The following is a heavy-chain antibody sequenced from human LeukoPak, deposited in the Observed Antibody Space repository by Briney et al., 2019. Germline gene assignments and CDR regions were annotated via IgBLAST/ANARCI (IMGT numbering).Heavy chain of an antibody. CDR3: ARENYGSGSYDTFDI. J-gene: IGHJ3*02. Sequence: GGSLRLSCAASGFTVSRNYMSWVRQAPGKGLEWVSVIYTGGTTYYADSVKGRFTISRDNSKNTLYLQMNSLRAEDTAVYYCARENYGSGSYDTFDIWGQGTMVTVSS. CDR1: GFTVSRNY. D-gene: IGHD3-10*01. CDR2: IYTGGTT. V-gene: IGHV3-53*01.